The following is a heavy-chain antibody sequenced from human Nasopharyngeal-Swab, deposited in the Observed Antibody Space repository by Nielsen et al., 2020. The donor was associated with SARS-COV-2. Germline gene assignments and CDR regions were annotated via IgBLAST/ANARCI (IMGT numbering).Heavy chain of an antibody. Sequence: WIRQSPSRGLEWLGRTYYRSKWYNDYAVSVKSRMAINPDTSKNQFSLKLSSVTAADTAVYYCARSRAALLWFGESRHLFDYWGQGTLVTVSS. V-gene: IGHV6-1*01. CDR3: ARSRAALLWFGESRHLFDY. J-gene: IGHJ4*02. CDR2: TYYRSKWYN. D-gene: IGHD3-10*01.